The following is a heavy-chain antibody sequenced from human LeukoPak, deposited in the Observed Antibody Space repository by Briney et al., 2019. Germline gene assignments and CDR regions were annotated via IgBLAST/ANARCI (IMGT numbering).Heavy chain of an antibody. D-gene: IGHD5-18*01. CDR2: IYHTGST. Sequence: SETLSLTCTVSGYSITSGYYWGWIRQPPGKGLEWIGSIYHTGSTYYNPSLKSRVTISVDTSKNQFSLNLSSVTAADTAIYYCARDHGYANWFDPWGQGTLVTVSS. CDR1: GYSITSGYY. J-gene: IGHJ5*02. V-gene: IGHV4-38-2*02. CDR3: ARDHGYANWFDP.